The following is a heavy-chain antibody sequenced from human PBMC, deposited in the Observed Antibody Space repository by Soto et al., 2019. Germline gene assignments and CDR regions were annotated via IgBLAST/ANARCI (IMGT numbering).Heavy chain of an antibody. CDR2: IYYRGST. V-gene: IGHV4-31*02. D-gene: IGHD2-2*01. J-gene: IGHJ4*02. CDR1: WGHRSSGGYY. Sequence: TWTVSWGHRSSGGYYCSLIRQHPGKGLEWIGYIYYRGSTYYNPSLKSRVTISVDTSKNQFSLKLSSVTAADTAVYYCARXYCSSTSCSIHYFDYWGQGTLVTVSS. CDR3: ARXYCSSTSCSIHYFDY.